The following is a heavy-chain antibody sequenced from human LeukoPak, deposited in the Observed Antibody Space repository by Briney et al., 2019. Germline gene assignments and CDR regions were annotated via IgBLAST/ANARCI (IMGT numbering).Heavy chain of an antibody. V-gene: IGHV4-59*01. CDR3: ARGARYYYYMDV. J-gene: IGHJ6*03. Sequence: SETLSLTCTVSGGSISSYYWSWIRQPPGKGLEWIGYMYYSGSTNYNPSLKSLVTISVDTSKNQFSLKLSSVTAADTAVYYCARGARYYYYMDVWGKGTTVTVSS. CDR1: GGSISSYY. CDR2: MYYSGST. D-gene: IGHD3-16*01.